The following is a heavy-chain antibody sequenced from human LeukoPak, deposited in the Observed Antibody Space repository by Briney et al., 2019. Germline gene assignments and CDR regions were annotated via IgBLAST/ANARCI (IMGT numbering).Heavy chain of an antibody. J-gene: IGHJ6*02. CDR1: GFTFSTYA. Sequence: PGGSLRPSCAASGFTFSTYAMNWVRQAPGKGLEWLSGISGNGGSTSHADSLKGRFNIPRDNSKNTLYLELNGLRVEDTAVYFCARAKKGTPLPISYYYYAMDVWGQGTTVTVSS. D-gene: IGHD1/OR15-1a*01. CDR3: ARAKKGTPLPISYYYYAMDV. V-gene: IGHV3-23*01. CDR2: ISGNGGST.